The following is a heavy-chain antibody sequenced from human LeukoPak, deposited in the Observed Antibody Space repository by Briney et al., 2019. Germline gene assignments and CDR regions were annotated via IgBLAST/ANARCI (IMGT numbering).Heavy chain of an antibody. CDR1: GFTFSSYA. D-gene: IGHD4-17*01. Sequence: GGSLRLSCAASGFTFSSYAMRWVRQAPGKGLEWVAVISYDGSNKYYADSVKGRFTISRDNSKNTLYLQMNSLRAEDTAVYYCARRDDYGDELDYWGQGTLVTVSS. J-gene: IGHJ4*02. CDR2: ISYDGSNK. V-gene: IGHV3-30*04. CDR3: ARRDDYGDELDY.